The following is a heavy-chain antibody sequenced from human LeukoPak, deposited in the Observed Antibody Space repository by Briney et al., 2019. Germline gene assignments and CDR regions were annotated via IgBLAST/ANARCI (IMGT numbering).Heavy chain of an antibody. J-gene: IGHJ6*02. CDR2: TYYRSKWYN. CDR3: ARGKSKRLDV. Sequence: SQTLSLTCAISGDSVSSKSGTWNWLRQSPSRGFEWLGRTYYRSKWYNDYAVSVKSRITINPDTSKNHFSLQLNSVTPDDTAVYYCARGKSKRLDVWGQGTTVTVSS. V-gene: IGHV6-1*01. CDR1: GDSVSSKSGT. D-gene: IGHD5/OR15-5a*01.